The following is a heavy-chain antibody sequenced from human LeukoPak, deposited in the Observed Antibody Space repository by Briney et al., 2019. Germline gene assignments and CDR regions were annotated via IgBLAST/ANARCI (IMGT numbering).Heavy chain of an antibody. J-gene: IGHJ4*02. Sequence: PGGSLRLSCAASGFTFNIYAMSWVRQAPGKGLEWVSSITSSGDVTFYADPVKDRFTISRDNSKNTLYLQMSKLRAEDTAVYYCAKDRPNYHESNGHYYRPNGDYWGQGTLVTVSS. CDR1: GFTFNIYA. D-gene: IGHD3-22*01. CDR2: ITSSGDVT. V-gene: IGHV3-23*01. CDR3: AKDRPNYHESNGHYYRPNGDY.